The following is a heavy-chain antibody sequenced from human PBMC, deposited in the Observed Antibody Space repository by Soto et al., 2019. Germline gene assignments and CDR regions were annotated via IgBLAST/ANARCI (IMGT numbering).Heavy chain of an antibody. D-gene: IGHD1-1*01. CDR2: PYYAGSP. J-gene: IGHJ4*02. V-gene: IGHV4-39*01. CDR3: ARGDAFAGNDYLEY. CDR1: CGSISSGFYY. Sequence: SETLSLTCNVSCGSISSGFYYWGWIRQPPGKGLEYIGSPYYAGSPCYNPSLKSRVTILVDTSKNQFSLKLSSVTAADTAVYFCARGDAFAGNDYLEYWGQGTLVTVSS.